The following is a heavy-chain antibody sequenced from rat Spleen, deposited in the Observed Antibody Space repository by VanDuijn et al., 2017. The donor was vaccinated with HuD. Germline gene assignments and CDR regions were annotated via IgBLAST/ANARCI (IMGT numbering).Heavy chain of an antibody. J-gene: IGHJ2*01. CDR3: ASGIHDF. V-gene: IGHV2-45*01. D-gene: IGHD1-4*01. CDR2: IWDNGGT. CDR1: GFSLTNYN. Sequence: QVQLKESGPGLVQPSQTLSLTCTVSGFSLTNYNVHWVRQPPGKGLEWMGVIWDNGGTDYASSLKSRLSISRDTSRDQVFLKMSSLQIEDTAMYFCASGIHDFWGQGVMVTVSS.